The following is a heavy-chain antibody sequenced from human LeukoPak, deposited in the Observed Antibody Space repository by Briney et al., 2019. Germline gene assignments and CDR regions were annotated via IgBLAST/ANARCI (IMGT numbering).Heavy chain of an antibody. CDR1: GGSISSYY. CDR2: IYYSGST. V-gene: IGHV4-59*01. J-gene: IGHJ5*02. CDR3: ARDRGYSYGYDS. D-gene: IGHD5-18*01. Sequence: PSETLSLTYTVSGGSISSYYWSWIRQPPGKGLEWIGYIYYSGSTNYNPSLKSRVTISVDTSKNQFSLKLSSVTAADTAVYYCARDRGYSYGYDSWGQGTLVTVSS.